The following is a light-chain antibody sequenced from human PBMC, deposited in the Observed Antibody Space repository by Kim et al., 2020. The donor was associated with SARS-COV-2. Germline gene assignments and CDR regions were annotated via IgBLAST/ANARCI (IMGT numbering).Light chain of an antibody. J-gene: IGKJ5*01. V-gene: IGKV1-39*01. Sequence: DIQMTQSPSSLSASVGDRVTITCRASQTIHIYLNWYQQKPGKAPKLLIESASSLQSGVPSRFSGSGSGTDFTLPISSVQPEDFATYYCQQSYNTPPITFGQGTRLEIK. CDR1: QTIHIY. CDR2: SAS. CDR3: QQSYNTPPIT.